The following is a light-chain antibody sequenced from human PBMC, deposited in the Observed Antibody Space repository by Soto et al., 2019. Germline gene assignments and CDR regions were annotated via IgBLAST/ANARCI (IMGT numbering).Light chain of an antibody. CDR2: GAS. V-gene: IGKV3-15*01. CDR1: QSVSSN. Sequence: EIVMTQSPVTLSVSPGERATLSCRASQSVSSNLAWYQQKPGQAPRLLIYGASTRATGIPARFSGSGSGTEFTLTISSLPSEDFAVYYCQQYNDWPPTWTFGQGTKVEIK. CDR3: QQYNDWPPTWT. J-gene: IGKJ1*01.